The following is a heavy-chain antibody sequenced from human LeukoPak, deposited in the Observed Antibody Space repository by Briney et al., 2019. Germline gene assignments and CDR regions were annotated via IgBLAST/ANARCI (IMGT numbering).Heavy chain of an antibody. CDR3: ARVAVAAVAFDI. J-gene: IGHJ3*02. Sequence: GGSLRLSCAAPGFTFSSYAMSWVRQAPGKGLEWVSVIYSGGSTYYADSVKGRFTISRDNPKNTLYLQMNSLRAEDTAVYYCARVAVAAVAFDIWGQGTMVTVSS. D-gene: IGHD6-19*01. CDR1: GFTFSSYA. CDR2: IYSGGST. V-gene: IGHV3-53*01.